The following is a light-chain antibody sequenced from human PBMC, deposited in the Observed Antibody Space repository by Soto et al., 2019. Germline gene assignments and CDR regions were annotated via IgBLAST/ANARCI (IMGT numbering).Light chain of an antibody. CDR2: DAS. CDR3: HQRSNWPGT. Sequence: EIVLTQSPATLSLSPGERATLSCRASQSVSSYLAWYQQKPGKAPRLLIYDASNRATGIPARFSGSGSGTDFTLTISSLEPEDFAVYYCHQRSNWPGTFGPGTKVDIK. CDR1: QSVSSY. V-gene: IGKV3-11*01. J-gene: IGKJ3*01.